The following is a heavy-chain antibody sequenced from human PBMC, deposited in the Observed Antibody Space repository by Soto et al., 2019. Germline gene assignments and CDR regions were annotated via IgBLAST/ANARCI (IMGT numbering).Heavy chain of an antibody. V-gene: IGHV3-23*01. CDR3: VKRGGNWGAFAF. Sequence: VQRLESGGDLVQPGGSLRLSCVASGFLLNNYAMSWVRQAPGKGLEWVSTIGGTDGDSDGVPWYEDSVKGRFTISRDSAANTLFLHMANLRAEDWALYYCVKRGGNWGAFAFGGVGTTVVVSP. D-gene: IGHD7-27*01. J-gene: IGHJ6*04. CDR2: IGGTDGDSDGVP. CDR1: GFLLNNYA.